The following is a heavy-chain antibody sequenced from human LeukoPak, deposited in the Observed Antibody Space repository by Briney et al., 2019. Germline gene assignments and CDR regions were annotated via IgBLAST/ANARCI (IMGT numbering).Heavy chain of an antibody. Sequence: SETLSLTCAVYGGSFSGYYWSWIRQPPGKGLEWIGEINHSGSTNYNPSLKSRVTISLDMPKNQLSLNLSSVTAADTAVYYCARGRLEFFDSWGQGTLVTVSS. CDR1: GGSFSGYY. J-gene: IGHJ4*02. CDR3: ARGRLEFFDS. V-gene: IGHV4-34*01. CDR2: INHSGST.